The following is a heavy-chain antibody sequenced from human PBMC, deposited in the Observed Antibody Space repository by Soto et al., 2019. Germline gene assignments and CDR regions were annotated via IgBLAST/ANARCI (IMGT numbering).Heavy chain of an antibody. Sequence: VSVKVSCKASGYTFTSYGISWVRQAPGQGLEWMGWISAYNGNTNYAQRLQGRVTMTTDTSTSTAYMKLSSVTAADTAVYYCARDLYFWSRFWGQGTLVTVSS. CDR2: ISAYNGNT. D-gene: IGHD3-3*01. J-gene: IGHJ4*02. V-gene: IGHV1-18*01. CDR3: ARDLYFWSRF. CDR1: GYTFTSYG.